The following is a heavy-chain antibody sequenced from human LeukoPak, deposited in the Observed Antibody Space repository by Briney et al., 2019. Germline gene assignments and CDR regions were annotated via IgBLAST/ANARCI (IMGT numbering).Heavy chain of an antibody. CDR3: LLIILGGSSQH. Sequence: GGSLRLSCAASEFTFNNYWMHWVRQAPGKGLVWVSRIKNDGKITTYADSVKGRFTTSRDNAKNTFYLQMNSLRVEDTAVYYCLLIILGGSSQHWGLGTLVTVSS. CDR1: EFTFNNYW. J-gene: IGHJ1*01. V-gene: IGHV3-74*01. D-gene: IGHD3-3*01. CDR2: IKNDGKIT.